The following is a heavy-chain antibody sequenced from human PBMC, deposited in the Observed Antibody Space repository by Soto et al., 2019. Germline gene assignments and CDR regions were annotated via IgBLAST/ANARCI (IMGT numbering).Heavy chain of an antibody. CDR2: ISYDGSNK. J-gene: IGHJ4*02. Sequence: QVQLVESGRGVVQPGRSLRLSCAASGFTFSSYGMHWVRQAPGKGLEWVAVISYDGSNKYYADSVKGRFTISRDNSKNTLYLQMNSLRAEDTAVYYCAKSDSGGSCPDYWGQGTLVTVSS. V-gene: IGHV3-30*18. CDR3: AKSDSGGSCPDY. D-gene: IGHD2-15*01. CDR1: GFTFSSYG.